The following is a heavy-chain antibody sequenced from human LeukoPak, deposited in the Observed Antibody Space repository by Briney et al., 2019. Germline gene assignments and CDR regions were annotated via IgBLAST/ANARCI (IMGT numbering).Heavy chain of an antibody. Sequence: GGSLRLSCAASGFTFSSYGMHWVRQAPGKGLEWVAVIWYDGSNKYYTDSVKGRFTISRDNSKNTLYLQMSSLRAEDTAVYYCARDRSSGWSPFDYWGQGTLVTVSS. CDR3: ARDRSSGWSPFDY. V-gene: IGHV3-33*01. J-gene: IGHJ4*02. CDR2: IWYDGSNK. CDR1: GFTFSSYG. D-gene: IGHD6-19*01.